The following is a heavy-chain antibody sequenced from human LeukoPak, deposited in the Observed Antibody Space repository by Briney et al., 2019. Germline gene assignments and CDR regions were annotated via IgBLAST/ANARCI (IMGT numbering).Heavy chain of an antibody. Sequence: GGSLRLSCAASGFTFSDYIMNWVRQAPGKGLEWVSYISSSSTTIFYADSVKGRSTISRDNAKNSLFLQMNGLRDEDTALYYCARERVIAAAGDGFDSWGQGTLVTVSS. D-gene: IGHD2-21*01. CDR3: ARERVIAAAGDGFDS. CDR2: ISSSSTTI. CDR1: GFTFSDYI. J-gene: IGHJ4*02. V-gene: IGHV3-48*02.